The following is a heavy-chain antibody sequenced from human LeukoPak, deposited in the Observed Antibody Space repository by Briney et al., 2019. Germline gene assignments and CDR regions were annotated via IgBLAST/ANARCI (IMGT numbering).Heavy chain of an antibody. CDR3: ARESKDYGDYGFDP. CDR1: GGSISSHY. D-gene: IGHD4-17*01. V-gene: IGHV4-59*11. Sequence: PSETLSLTCTASGGSISSHYWSWIRQPPGKGLEWVGYIYYSGSTNYNPSLKSRVTISVDTSKNQFSLKLSSVSAADTAVYYCARESKDYGDYGFDPWGQGTLVTVSS. J-gene: IGHJ5*02. CDR2: IYYSGST.